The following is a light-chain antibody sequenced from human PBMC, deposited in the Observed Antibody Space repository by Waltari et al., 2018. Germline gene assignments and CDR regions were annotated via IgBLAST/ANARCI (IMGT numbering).Light chain of an antibody. CDR2: YVS. CDR3: SSYTSSSTWV. J-gene: IGLJ3*02. CDR1: SSDVGGYNY. Sequence: QSALTQPASVSGSPGQSITISCTGTSSDVGGYNYVSWYQKHPGKAPKFMIYYVSQRPSGVSNRFSGSRSGNTASLTISGLQAEDEADYYCSSYTSSSTWVFGGGTKLTVL. V-gene: IGLV2-14*01.